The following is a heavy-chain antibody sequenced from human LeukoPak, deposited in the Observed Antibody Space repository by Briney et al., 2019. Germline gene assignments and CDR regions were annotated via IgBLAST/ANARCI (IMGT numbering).Heavy chain of an antibody. D-gene: IGHD2-2*01. Sequence: GGSLRLPCAASGFTFSTYWMHWFRHAPGKGLLWVSRINNDGSGTAYADSVKGRFTISRDNAKNTVYLQMNSLRAEDTAVYYCARSAGVPADWGQGTLVTVSS. J-gene: IGHJ1*01. CDR3: ARSAGVPAD. CDR1: GFTFSTYW. CDR2: INNDGSGT. V-gene: IGHV3-74*01.